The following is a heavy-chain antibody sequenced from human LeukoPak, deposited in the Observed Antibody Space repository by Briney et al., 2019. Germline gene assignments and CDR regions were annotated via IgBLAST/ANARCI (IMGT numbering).Heavy chain of an antibody. CDR2: IIPIFGTA. CDR1: GGTFSSYA. J-gene: IGHJ6*02. CDR3: ARDLRVVVAASAYYYYYGMDV. Sequence: ASVKVSCTASGGTFSSYAISWVRQAPGQGLEWMGGIIPIFGTANYAQKFQGRVTITADESTSTAYMELSSLRSEDTAVYYCARDLRVVVAASAYYYYYGMDVWGQGTTVTVSS. D-gene: IGHD2-15*01. V-gene: IGHV1-69*13.